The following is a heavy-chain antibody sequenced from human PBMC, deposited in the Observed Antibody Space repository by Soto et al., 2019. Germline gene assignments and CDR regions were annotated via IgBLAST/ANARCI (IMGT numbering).Heavy chain of an antibody. D-gene: IGHD2-21*02. V-gene: IGHV4-59*01. CDR3: AREVLVGPARYFDY. J-gene: IGHJ4*02. CDR1: GGSIYSDY. CDR2: IYYTGST. Sequence: QVQLQESGPGLVKPSETLSLSCIVSGGSIYSDYWTWIRQPPGKGLEWIGYIYYTGSTNYNPALTSRVTISVDTSKNQFSLKLTSVSAADTAVYYCAREVLVGPARYFDYWGQGSLVTVSS.